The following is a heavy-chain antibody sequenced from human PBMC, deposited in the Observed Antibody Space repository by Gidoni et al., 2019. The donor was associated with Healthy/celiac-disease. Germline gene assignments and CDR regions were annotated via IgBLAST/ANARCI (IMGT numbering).Heavy chain of an antibody. V-gene: IGHV4-59*01. D-gene: IGHD3-22*01. CDR3: ARVYDSSGYSHYYGMDV. Sequence: QVQLQESGPGLVKPSETLSLTCTVSGGYISSYYWSWIRQPPGKGLEWIGYIYYSGSTNYNPSLKSRVTISVDTSKNQFSLKLSSVTAADTAVYYCARVYDSSGYSHYYGMDVWGQGTTVTVSS. CDR1: GGYISSYY. CDR2: IYYSGST. J-gene: IGHJ6*02.